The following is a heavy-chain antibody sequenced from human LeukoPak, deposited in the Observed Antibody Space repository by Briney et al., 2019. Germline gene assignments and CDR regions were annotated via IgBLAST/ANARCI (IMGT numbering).Heavy chain of an antibody. V-gene: IGHV4-4*07. D-gene: IGHD1-26*01. CDR3: ARGRIVGATGPQDLYYYMDV. CDR1: GGSISSYY. Sequence: SETLSLTCTVSGGSISSYYWSWIRQPAGKGLEWIGRIYTSGSTNYNPSLKSRVTMSVDTSKNQFSLKLSSVTAADTAVYYCARGRIVGATGPQDLYYYMDVRGKGTTVTISS. CDR2: IYTSGST. J-gene: IGHJ6*03.